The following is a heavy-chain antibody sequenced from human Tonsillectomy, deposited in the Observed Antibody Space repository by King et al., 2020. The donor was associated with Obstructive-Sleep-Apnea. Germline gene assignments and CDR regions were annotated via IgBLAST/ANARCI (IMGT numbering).Heavy chain of an antibody. V-gene: IGHV3-43*01. Sequence: VQLVESGGVVVQPGESLRLSCAASGFTFHDHTIHWVRLAPGKGLELVSLITWDGSNTYYADSVRGRFTISRDNSKNSLYLQMNSLRTEDTALYYCAKDSDYTIDYWGQGTLVTVSS. D-gene: IGHD5-12*01. CDR2: ITWDGSNT. CDR3: AKDSDYTIDY. J-gene: IGHJ4*02. CDR1: GFTFHDHT.